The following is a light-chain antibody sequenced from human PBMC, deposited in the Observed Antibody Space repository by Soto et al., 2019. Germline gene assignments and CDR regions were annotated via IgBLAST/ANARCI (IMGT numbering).Light chain of an antibody. Sequence: DIQLTQSPSFLSASVGDRVTITCRASQGISSSYLAWYQQKPGKAPNLLIYATSTLQSGVPSRFSGRGSGTDFTLTISSLQPEDFATYYCQQLNTYPLTFGGGTKVDIK. CDR3: QQLNTYPLT. J-gene: IGKJ4*01. V-gene: IGKV1-9*01. CDR2: ATS. CDR1: QGISSSY.